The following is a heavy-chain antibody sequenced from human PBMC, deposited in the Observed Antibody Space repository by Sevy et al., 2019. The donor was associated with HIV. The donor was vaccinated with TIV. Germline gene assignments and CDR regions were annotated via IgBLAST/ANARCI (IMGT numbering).Heavy chain of an antibody. J-gene: IGHJ4*02. CDR1: GFTFGSYT. Sequence: GGSLRLSCAASGFTFGSYTLHWVRQAPGKGLEWVALISQTYDGSKKYYIDSVQGRFTISRDNSKNTLYLQMDSLRPEDTAVYYCARDNSGYFFFDYWGQGILVTVSS. CDR2: ISQTYDGSKK. D-gene: IGHD3-22*01. V-gene: IGHV3-30-3*01. CDR3: ARDNSGYFFFDY.